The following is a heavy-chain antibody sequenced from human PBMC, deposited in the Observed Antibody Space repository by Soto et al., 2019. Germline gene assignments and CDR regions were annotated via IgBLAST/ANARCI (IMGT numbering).Heavy chain of an antibody. CDR1: GYTFTSYG. J-gene: IGHJ5*02. Sequence: ASVKVSCKASGYTFTSYGISWVRQAPGQGLEWMGWISAYNGNTNYAQKFQGRVTITRDTSASTAYMELSSLRSEDTAVYYCARGAIFGVVPIGNNWFDPWGQGTLVTVSS. CDR3: ARGAIFGVVPIGNNWFDP. D-gene: IGHD3-3*01. CDR2: ISAYNGNT. V-gene: IGHV1-18*01.